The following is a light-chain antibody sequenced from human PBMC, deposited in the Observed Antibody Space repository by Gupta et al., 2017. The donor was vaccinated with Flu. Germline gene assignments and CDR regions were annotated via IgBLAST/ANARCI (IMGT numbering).Light chain of an antibody. Sequence: LLTQPHSASGSPGKTATISCHPSSGSIADEYVQWFQQRPGSSPTPVIYEDKQRPSGVPDRFSGSIDSSSNSASLTISGLQTEDEAYYYCQSYDGSGQVFGGGTKLTVL. CDR3: QSYDGSGQV. CDR1: SGSIADEY. V-gene: IGLV6-57*01. J-gene: IGLJ2*01. CDR2: EDK.